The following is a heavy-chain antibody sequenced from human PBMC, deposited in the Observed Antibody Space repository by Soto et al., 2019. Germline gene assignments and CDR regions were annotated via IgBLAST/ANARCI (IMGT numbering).Heavy chain of an antibody. CDR3: ARGGVDYYDSSGYYFSPYYFDY. J-gene: IGHJ4*02. D-gene: IGHD3-22*01. Sequence: SETLSLTCAVSGGSISSGGYSWSWIRQPPGKGLEWIGYIYHSGSTYYNPSLKSRVTISVDRSKNQFSLKLSSVTAADTAVYYCARGGVDYYDSSGYYFSPYYFDYWGQGTLVTVSA. CDR1: GGSISSGGYS. V-gene: IGHV4-30-2*01. CDR2: IYHSGST.